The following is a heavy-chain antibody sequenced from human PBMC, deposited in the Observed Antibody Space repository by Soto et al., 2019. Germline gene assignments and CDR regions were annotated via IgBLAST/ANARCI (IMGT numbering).Heavy chain of an antibody. V-gene: IGHV3-53*01. CDR1: GFTVSSNY. CDR2: IYSGGST. CDR3: ARGQRALITYGPFDP. J-gene: IGHJ5*02. D-gene: IGHD4-17*01. Sequence: GALRLSCAASGFTVSSNYMSWVRQAPGKGLEWVSVIYSGGSTYYADSVRGRFTISRDNSKNTLYLQMKSLRAADTAVYYCARGQRALITYGPFDPWGQGTLVTVS.